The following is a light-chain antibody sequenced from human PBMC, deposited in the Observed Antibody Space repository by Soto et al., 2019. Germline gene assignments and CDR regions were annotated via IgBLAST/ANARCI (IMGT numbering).Light chain of an antibody. CDR1: QSVNSY. CDR2: DAS. Sequence: EIVLTQSPATLSLSPGERATLSCRASQSVNSYLAWYQQKPGQAPRLLLYDASTRATGIPARFSGSGSGTDFTLTISSLEPEDVAVYYCQQRSNWPPLTFGGGTKVEIK. CDR3: QQRSNWPPLT. V-gene: IGKV3-11*01. J-gene: IGKJ4*01.